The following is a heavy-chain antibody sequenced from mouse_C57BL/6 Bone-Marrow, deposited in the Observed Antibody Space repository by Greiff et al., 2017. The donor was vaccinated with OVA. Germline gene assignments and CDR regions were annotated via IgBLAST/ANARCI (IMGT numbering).Heavy chain of an antibody. D-gene: IGHD2-2*01. CDR3: ARWGYDVLYYYAMDY. J-gene: IGHJ4*01. Sequence: DVKLQESGAELVKPGASVKLSCTASGFNIKDYYMHWVKQRTEQGLEWIGRIDPEDGETKYAPKFQGKATITADTSSNTAYLQLSSLTSEDTAVYYCARWGYDVLYYYAMDYWGQGTSVTVSS. CDR2: IDPEDGET. CDR1: GFNIKDYY. V-gene: IGHV14-2*01.